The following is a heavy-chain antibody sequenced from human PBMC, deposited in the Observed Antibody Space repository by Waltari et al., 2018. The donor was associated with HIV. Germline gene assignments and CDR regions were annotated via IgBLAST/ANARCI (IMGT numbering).Heavy chain of an antibody. CDR1: GYTFISNA. Sequence: QVQLVQSGAELKKPGASVKVSCKASGYTFISNAINWVRQAPGQGLGWMGWINTKTGNPTYAQGCTGRFVFSVDTAVSTTFLQIDSLKGEDTALYYCARDTGPGRSFDSWGQGTLVTVSS. D-gene: IGHD3-10*01. CDR2: INTKTGNP. CDR3: ARDTGPGRSFDS. V-gene: IGHV7-4-1*01. J-gene: IGHJ4*02.